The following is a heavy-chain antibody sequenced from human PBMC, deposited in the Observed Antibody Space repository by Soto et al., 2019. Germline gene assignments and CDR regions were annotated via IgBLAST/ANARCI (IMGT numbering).Heavy chain of an antibody. CDR1: GYMFYGYW. V-gene: IGHV5-51*01. J-gene: IGHJ4*02. CDR2: IYPDNSDT. CDR3: AISTYRNWNPRSGVAS. D-gene: IGHD1-1*01. Sequence: GESLKISCEGSGYMFYGYWIGWVRQMPVKGLEWMGLIYPDNSDTRYSPSFQGQVTLSADKSINTAYLQWISLKASDTAMYYCAISTYRNWNPRSGVASWGQGTLVTVSS.